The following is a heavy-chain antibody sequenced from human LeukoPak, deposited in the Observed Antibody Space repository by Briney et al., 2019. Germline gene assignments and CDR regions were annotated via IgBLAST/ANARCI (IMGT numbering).Heavy chain of an antibody. CDR1: GFTFSSYG. CDR3: ARVNRGDAFDI. Sequence: GGSLRLSCAASGFTFSSYGMHWVRQAPGKGLEWVAVIWYDGRNKFYADSLKGRFTISRDNSKNTLYLQMNSLRAEDTAVYYCARVNRGDAFDIWGQGTLVTVSS. D-gene: IGHD3-16*02. J-gene: IGHJ3*02. CDR2: IWYDGRNK. V-gene: IGHV3-33*01.